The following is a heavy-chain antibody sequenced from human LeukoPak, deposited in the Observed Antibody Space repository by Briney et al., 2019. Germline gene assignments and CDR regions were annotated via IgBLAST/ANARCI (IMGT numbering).Heavy chain of an antibody. CDR2: MSYDGSNE. CDR1: GFTFSSYA. J-gene: IGHJ4*02. D-gene: IGHD5-12*01. V-gene: IGHV3-30-3*01. CDR3: ARERYSGYYFDY. Sequence: VGSLTLSCAASGFTFSSYAMHWVRQAPGKGLEWVAVMSYDGSNEYYPDSVKGPFTISRDNSKNTLYLQMNSLRPEDTAVYYCARERYSGYYFDYWGQGTLVTVSS.